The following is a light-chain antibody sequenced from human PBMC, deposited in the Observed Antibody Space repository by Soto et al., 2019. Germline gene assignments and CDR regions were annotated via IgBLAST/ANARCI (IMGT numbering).Light chain of an antibody. CDR1: GSNLGAGYD. J-gene: IGLJ3*02. CDR2: RNS. V-gene: IGLV1-40*01. Sequence: QSVLTQPPSVSGAPGQRVTISCTGSGSNLGAGYDVHWYQHLPETAPKLLMYRNSNRPSGVPDRFSGSKSGTSASLAITGLQAEDEADCYCQSYDSSLSAWVFGGGTKLTVL. CDR3: QSYDSSLSAWV.